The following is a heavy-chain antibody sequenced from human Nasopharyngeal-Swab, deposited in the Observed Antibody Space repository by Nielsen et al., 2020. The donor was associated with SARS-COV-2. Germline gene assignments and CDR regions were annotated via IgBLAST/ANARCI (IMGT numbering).Heavy chain of an antibody. CDR3: ARGDDSSGFSITLDY. V-gene: IGHV3-48*03. D-gene: IGHD3-22*01. CDR2: ISGSGSTI. J-gene: IGHJ4*02. CDR1: GFTFSSYE. Sequence: GESLKISCAASGFTFSSYEMNWVRQAPGKGLEWVSYISGSGSTIYYADSVKGRFTISRDNAKNSLYLQMNSRRAEDTAVYYCARGDDSSGFSITLDYWGQGTLVTVSS.